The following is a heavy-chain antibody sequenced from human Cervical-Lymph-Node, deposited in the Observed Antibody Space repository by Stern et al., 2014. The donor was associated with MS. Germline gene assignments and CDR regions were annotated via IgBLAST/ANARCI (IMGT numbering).Heavy chain of an antibody. D-gene: IGHD3-10*01. CDR3: TTGTS. CDR1: GFTFTNAW. CDR2: IKSKTDGEQT. V-gene: IGHV3-15*01. J-gene: IGHJ5*02. Sequence: EVQLVESGGGLVKPGGSLRLSCVVSGFTFTNAWMTWVRQAPGKGLEWVGRIKSKTDGEQTDYAPPGMGRFAIPRSATNTTLYLQMNSLKIEDTAVYYCTTGTSWGQGALVTVSS.